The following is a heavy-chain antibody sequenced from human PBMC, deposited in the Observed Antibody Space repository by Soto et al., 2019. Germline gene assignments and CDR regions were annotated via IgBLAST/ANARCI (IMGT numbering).Heavy chain of an antibody. CDR2: IHYSGSA. CDR1: CISIIGYY. V-gene: IGHV4-59*12. J-gene: IGHJ5*02. Sequence: RSLTCTFPCISIIGYYWTLIRQSPDRGLEWIGYIHYSGSANYNPSLNSRLTMSVDRSKSQFSMKLASVTAADTAVYYCARGVGGSGLNWFDPWGQGTLVTVSS. CDR3: ARGVGGSGLNWFDP. D-gene: IGHD6-19*01.